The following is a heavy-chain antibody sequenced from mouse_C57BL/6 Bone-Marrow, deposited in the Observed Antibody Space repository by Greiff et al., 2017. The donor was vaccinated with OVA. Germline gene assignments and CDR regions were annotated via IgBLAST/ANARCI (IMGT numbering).Heavy chain of an antibody. CDR1: GYTFTSYW. J-gene: IGHJ4*01. D-gene: IGHD2-3*01. Sequence: VQLQQPGAELVMPGASVKLSCEASGYTFTSYWMHWVKQRPGQGLEWIGEIDPSDSYTNYNQKFKGKSTLTVDKSSSTAYMQLSSLTSEDSAVYYCARDGYYEEYAMDYWGQGTSVTVSS. V-gene: IGHV1-69*01. CDR2: IDPSDSYT. CDR3: ARDGYYEEYAMDY.